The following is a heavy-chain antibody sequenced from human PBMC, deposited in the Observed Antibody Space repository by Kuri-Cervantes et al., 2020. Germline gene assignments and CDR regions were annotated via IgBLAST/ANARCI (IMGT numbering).Heavy chain of an antibody. V-gene: IGHV1-8*01. CDR3: ARAANGIAVAGRGYYFDY. J-gene: IGHJ4*02. Sequence: ASVKVSCKASGYTSTSYEINWVRQATGQGLEWMGWMNPNSGNTGYALKFQGRVTMTRNTSISTAYMELSSLRSEDTAVYYCARAANGIAVAGRGYYFDYWGQGTLVTVSS. CDR2: MNPNSGNT. D-gene: IGHD6-19*01. CDR1: GYTSTSYE.